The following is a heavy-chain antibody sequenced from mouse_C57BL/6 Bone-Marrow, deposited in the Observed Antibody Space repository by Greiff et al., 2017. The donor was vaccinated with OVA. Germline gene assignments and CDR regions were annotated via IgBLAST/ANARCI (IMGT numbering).Heavy chain of an antibody. J-gene: IGHJ4*01. CDR2: IDPSDSET. D-gene: IGHD1-1*01. CDR1: GYTFTSYW. Sequence: VQLQQPGAELVRPGSSVKLSCKASGYTFTSYWMHWVKQRPIQGLEWIGNIDPSDSETHYNQKFKDKATLTVDKSSSTAYMQLSSLTSEDSAVYYCARSANYYGSSYDYYAMDYWGQGTSVTVSS. V-gene: IGHV1-52*01. CDR3: ARSANYYGSSYDYYAMDY.